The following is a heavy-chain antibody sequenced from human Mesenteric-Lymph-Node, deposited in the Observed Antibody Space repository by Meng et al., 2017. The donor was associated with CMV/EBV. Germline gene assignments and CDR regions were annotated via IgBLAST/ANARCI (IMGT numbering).Heavy chain of an antibody. CDR1: GFTFSSYA. D-gene: IGHD3-9*01. CDR2: ISSNGGST. Sequence: LSLTCAASGFTFSSYAMHWVRQAPGKGLEYVSAISSNGGSTYYADSVKGRFTISRDNSKNTLYLQMGSLRAEDMAVYYCAGEVLTGYLAFDYWGQGTLVTVSS. V-gene: IGHV3-64*02. J-gene: IGHJ4*02. CDR3: AGEVLTGYLAFDY.